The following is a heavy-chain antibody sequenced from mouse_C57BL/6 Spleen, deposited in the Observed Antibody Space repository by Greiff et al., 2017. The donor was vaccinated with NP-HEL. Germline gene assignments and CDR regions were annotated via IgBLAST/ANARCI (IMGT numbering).Heavy chain of an antibody. J-gene: IGHJ4*01. V-gene: IGHV1-80*01. Sequence: VQLQQSGAELVKPGASVKISCKASGYAFSSYWMNWVKQRPGKGLEWIGQIYPGDGDTNYNGKFKGKATLTADKSSSTAYMQLSSLTSEDSAVYFCARRGTVVDYAMDYWGQGTSVTVSS. D-gene: IGHD1-1*01. CDR1: GYAFSSYW. CDR3: ARRGTVVDYAMDY. CDR2: IYPGDGDT.